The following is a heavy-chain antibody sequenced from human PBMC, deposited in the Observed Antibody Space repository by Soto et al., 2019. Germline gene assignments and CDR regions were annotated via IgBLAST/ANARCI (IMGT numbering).Heavy chain of an antibody. J-gene: IGHJ6*02. CDR3: ARGTGTLRYYYGMDV. V-gene: IGHV5-51*01. D-gene: IGHD1-1*01. CDR2: IYPGDSDT. CDR1: GYSFTSYW. Sequence: GESLKISCKGSGYSFTSYWIGWVRQMPGKGLEWMGIIYPGDSDTRYSPSFQGQVTISADKSISTAYPQWSSLKASDTAMYYCARGTGTLRYYYGMDVWGQGTTVTVSS.